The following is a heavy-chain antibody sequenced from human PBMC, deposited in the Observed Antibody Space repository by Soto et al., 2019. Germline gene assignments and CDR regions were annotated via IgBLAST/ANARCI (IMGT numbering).Heavy chain of an antibody. J-gene: IGHJ3*02. CDR1: GYRFTSYG. D-gene: IGHD4-17*01. CDR3: ARVGDYGDYGGAAFDI. CDR2: ISAYNGNT. V-gene: IGHV1-18*01. Sequence: TSVMVSCEASGYRFTSYGISWVRQAPGQGLEWMGWISAYNGNTNYAQKLQGRVTMTTDTSTSTAYMELRSLRSDDTAVYYCARVGDYGDYGGAAFDIWGQGTMVTVSS.